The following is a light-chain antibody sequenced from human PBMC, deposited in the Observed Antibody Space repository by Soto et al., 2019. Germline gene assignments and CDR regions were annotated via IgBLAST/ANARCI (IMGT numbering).Light chain of an antibody. Sequence: QSVLTQPPSVAGAPVQRVTISCTGSSSNIGAGYDVHWYQQLPGTAPKLLIYGNSNRPSGVPDRFSGSKSGTSASLASTGLQAEDEADYYCQSYDSSLSGSWVFGGGTKVTV. J-gene: IGLJ3*02. V-gene: IGLV1-40*01. CDR2: GNS. CDR1: SSNIGAGYD. CDR3: QSYDSSLSGSWV.